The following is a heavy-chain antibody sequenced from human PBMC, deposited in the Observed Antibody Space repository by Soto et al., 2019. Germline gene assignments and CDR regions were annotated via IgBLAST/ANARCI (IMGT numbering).Heavy chain of an antibody. V-gene: IGHV1-2*04. Sequence: QVQLVQSGAEVKKPGASVKVSCKASGYTFTGYYMHWVRQAPGQGLEWMGWINPNSGGTNYAQKFQGWVTMTRDTSLSTAYMELSRLRSDDTAVYYCARAHCGGDCDSGVDYWGQGTLVTVSS. CDR1: GYTFTGYY. CDR2: INPNSGGT. J-gene: IGHJ4*02. CDR3: ARAHCGGDCDSGVDY. D-gene: IGHD2-21*02.